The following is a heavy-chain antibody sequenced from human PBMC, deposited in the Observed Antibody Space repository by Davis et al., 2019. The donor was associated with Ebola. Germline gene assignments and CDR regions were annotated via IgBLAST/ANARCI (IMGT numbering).Heavy chain of an antibody. CDR2: IYHSGST. V-gene: IGHV4-30-2*01. CDR3: ARVVQRVVRLDS. Sequence: MPSETLSLTCAVSGGSISSGGYSWSWIRQPPGKGLEWIGYIYHSGSTYYNPSLKSRVTISVDTSKNQFSLKISSVTAADTAVYYCARVVQRVVRLDSWGQGTLVTVSS. CDR1: GGSISSGGYS. J-gene: IGHJ5*01. D-gene: IGHD6-25*01.